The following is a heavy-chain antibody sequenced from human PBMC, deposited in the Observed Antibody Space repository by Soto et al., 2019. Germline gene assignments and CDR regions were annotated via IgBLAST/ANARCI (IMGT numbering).Heavy chain of an antibody. V-gene: IGHV1-69*12. CDR2: IIPIFGTA. CDR3: ARVILGIVATNYYYYGMDV. D-gene: IGHD5-12*01. CDR1: GGTFSSYA. J-gene: IGHJ6*02. Sequence: QVQLVQSGAEVKKPGSSVKVSCKASGGTFSSYAISWVRQAPGQGLEWMGGIIPIFGTANYAQKFQGRVTITADESTSTAYMELSSLRSEDTAVYYCARVILGIVATNYYYYGMDVWGQGTTVTVSS.